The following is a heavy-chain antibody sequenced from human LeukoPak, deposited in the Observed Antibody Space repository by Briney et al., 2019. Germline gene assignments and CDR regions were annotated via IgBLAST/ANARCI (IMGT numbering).Heavy chain of an antibody. D-gene: IGHD6-13*01. CDR3: ARFALTSSLDY. CDR1: GDRLTNNW. V-gene: IGHV5-51*01. Sequence: GESLKISCKISGDRLTNNWIGWVRQVPGKGLEWMGLIYPGNSDTRYSPLFQGQVTLSVDRSISTAYLHWSGLKATDTAIYYCARFALTSSLDYWGQGTLVTVSS. CDR2: IYPGNSDT. J-gene: IGHJ4*02.